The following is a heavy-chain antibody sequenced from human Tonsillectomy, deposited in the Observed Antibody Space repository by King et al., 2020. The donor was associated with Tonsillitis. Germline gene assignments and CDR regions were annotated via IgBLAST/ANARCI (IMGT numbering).Heavy chain of an antibody. D-gene: IGHD1-14*01. Sequence: QLVQSGAEVKKPGASLKISCKGSGYSFTSYWIAWVRQMPGKGLEWMGIIYQVDSDTRYSQSFQGQVTITADKAINTAYLQWSSLTAADTAMYYCARHLSNPYYFDFWGQGTLVTVSS. CDR2: IYQVDSDT. CDR1: GYSFTSYW. J-gene: IGHJ4*02. V-gene: IGHV5-51*01. CDR3: ARHLSNPYYFDF.